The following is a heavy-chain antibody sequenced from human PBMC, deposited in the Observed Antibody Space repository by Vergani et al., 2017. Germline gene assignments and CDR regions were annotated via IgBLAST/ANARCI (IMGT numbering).Heavy chain of an antibody. D-gene: IGHD1-26*01. CDR3: AREVGATSMDV. CDR2: IYYSGST. Sequence: QVQLQESGPGLVKPSETLSLTCTVSGGSISSYYWSWIRQPPGKGLEWIGYIYYSGSTNYNPSLTSRVTISVDTSKNQFSLQLSGVTAADTAVYYCAREVGATSMDVWGQGTTVTV. V-gene: IGHV4-59*01. J-gene: IGHJ6*02. CDR1: GGSISSYY.